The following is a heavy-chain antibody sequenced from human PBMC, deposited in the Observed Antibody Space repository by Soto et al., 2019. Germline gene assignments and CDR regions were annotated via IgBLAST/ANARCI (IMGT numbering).Heavy chain of an antibody. CDR2: IYYSGST. V-gene: IGHV4-31*03. J-gene: IGHJ4*02. CDR3: ARVNQLYYYDSSGSYFDY. CDR1: GGSISSGGYY. D-gene: IGHD3-22*01. Sequence: SETLSLTCTVSGGSISSGGYYWSWIRQHPGKGLEWIGYIYYSGSTYYNPSLKSRVTISVDTSKNQFSLKLSSVTAADTAVYYCARVNQLYYYDSSGSYFDYWGQGTLVTVSS.